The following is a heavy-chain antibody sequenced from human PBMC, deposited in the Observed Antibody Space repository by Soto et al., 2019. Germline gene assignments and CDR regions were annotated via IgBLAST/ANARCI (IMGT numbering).Heavy chain of an antibody. V-gene: IGHV3-23*01. Sequence: GGSLRLSCAASGFTFSTYAMSWVRQAPGKGLEWVSAIRGSGGSRHYADSVKGRFTISRDNSKNTLDLQMNSLTAEDTAIYYCAKSGGSSGWYEPLDHWGQGTLVTVSS. CDR2: IRGSGGSR. J-gene: IGHJ4*02. CDR3: AKSGGSSGWYEPLDH. CDR1: GFTFSTYA. D-gene: IGHD6-19*01.